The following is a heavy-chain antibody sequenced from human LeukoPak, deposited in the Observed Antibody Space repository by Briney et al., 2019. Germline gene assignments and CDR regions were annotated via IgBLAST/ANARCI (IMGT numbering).Heavy chain of an antibody. CDR2: ISWNSGSI. V-gene: IGHV3-9*01. CDR1: GGSFSDYK. J-gene: IGHJ3*02. CDR3: AKDKTAAGRAFDI. Sequence: LSLTCAVYGGSFSDYKWTWIRQPPGKGLEWVSGISWNSGSIGYADSVKGRFTISRDNAKNSLYLQMNSLRAEDTALYYCAKDKTAAGRAFDIWGQGTMVTVSS. D-gene: IGHD6-13*01.